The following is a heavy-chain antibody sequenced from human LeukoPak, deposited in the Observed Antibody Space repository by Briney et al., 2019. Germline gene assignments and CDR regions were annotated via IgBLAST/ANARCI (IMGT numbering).Heavy chain of an antibody. CDR3: ARDPDPHDYGDYEEGFWYYYAMDV. CDR1: GFTLSTYS. J-gene: IGHJ6*04. CDR2: IPSSSSY. D-gene: IGHD4-17*01. Sequence: PGGSLRLSCAASGFTLSTYSMNWVRQAPGKGLEWVSSIPSSSSYYADSVKGRFTISRDNAKNSLFLQMNSLRAEDTAVYFCARDPDPHDYGDYEEGFWYYYAMDVWGKGATVTVSS. V-gene: IGHV3-21*01.